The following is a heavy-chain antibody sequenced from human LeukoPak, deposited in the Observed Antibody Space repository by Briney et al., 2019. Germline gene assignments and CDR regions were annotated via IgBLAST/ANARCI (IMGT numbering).Heavy chain of an antibody. D-gene: IGHD6-19*01. V-gene: IGHV4-59*05. CDR3: ARQPGYSSGWYESHFDY. J-gene: IGHJ4*02. CDR1: GGSINSYY. Sequence: SETLSLTCTVSGGSINSYYWSWIRQPPGKGLEWIGSIYYSGSTYYNPSLKSRVTISVDTSKNQFSLKLSSVTAADTAVYYCARQPGYSSGWYESHFDYWGQGTLVTVSS. CDR2: IYYSGST.